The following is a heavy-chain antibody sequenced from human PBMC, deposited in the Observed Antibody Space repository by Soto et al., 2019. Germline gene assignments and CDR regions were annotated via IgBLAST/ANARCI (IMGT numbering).Heavy chain of an antibody. Sequence: ASVKVSCKASGYTFTSYGISLVRQAPGQGLEWMGWISAYNGNTNYAQKLQGRVTMTTDTSTSTVYMELSSLRSEDTAVYYCAAVGFFGVVIIGPLDVWGQGTTVTVSS. V-gene: IGHV1-18*01. CDR3: AAVGFFGVVIIGPLDV. CDR1: GYTFTSYG. CDR2: ISAYNGNT. J-gene: IGHJ6*02. D-gene: IGHD3-3*01.